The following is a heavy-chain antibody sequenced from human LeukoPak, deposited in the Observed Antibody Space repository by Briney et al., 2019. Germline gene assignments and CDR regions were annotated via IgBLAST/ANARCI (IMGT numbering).Heavy chain of an antibody. V-gene: IGHV3-64*05. CDR2: ISSNGHST. J-gene: IGHJ4*02. CDR3: VKGWNTADY. D-gene: IGHD5-18*01. CDR1: GFTFSSYA. Sequence: GGSLRLSCSASGFTFSSYAMYWVRQAPGKGLEYVSAISSNGHSTYYADSVKGRFTISRDNSKNTLYFQMNRLRAEDTAVYYCVKGWNTADYWGQGTLVTVSS.